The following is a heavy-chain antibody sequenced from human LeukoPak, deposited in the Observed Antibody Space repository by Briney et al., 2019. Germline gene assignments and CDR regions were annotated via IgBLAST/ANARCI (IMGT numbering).Heavy chain of an antibody. CDR1: GFTFSDSA. Sequence: GGSLRLSCAASGFTFSDSAMHWVRQASGKGLEWVCRIRIKANSYATAYAASVKGRFTISRDDSKNTAYLQMNSLKTEDTSVYYCARSPYSDSAFDIWGQGTMVTVSS. CDR3: ARSPYSDSAFDI. CDR2: IRIKANSYAT. D-gene: IGHD1-26*01. V-gene: IGHV3-73*01. J-gene: IGHJ3*02.